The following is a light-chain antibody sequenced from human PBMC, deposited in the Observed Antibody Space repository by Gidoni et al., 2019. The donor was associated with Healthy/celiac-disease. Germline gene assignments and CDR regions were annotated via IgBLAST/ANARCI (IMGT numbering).Light chain of an antibody. Sequence: DIVMTQSPDSLAVSLGERATINCKSSQSVLYRSNNENYLAWYQQKPGQPPTLLIYWASTRESGVPHRFSGSGSGTDFTLTISSLQAEDVAVYYCQQYYSTPPWTFGQGTKVEIK. CDR1: QSVLYRSNNENY. CDR3: QQYYSTPPWT. V-gene: IGKV4-1*01. CDR2: WAS. J-gene: IGKJ1*01.